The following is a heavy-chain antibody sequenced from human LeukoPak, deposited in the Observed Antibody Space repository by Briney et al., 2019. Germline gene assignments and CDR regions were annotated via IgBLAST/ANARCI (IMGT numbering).Heavy chain of an antibody. CDR2: FDPEDGET. CDR3: AALYDFWSGYYSNWFDP. Sequence: ASVKVSCKVSGYTLTELSMHWVRQAPGKGLEWMGGFDPEDGETIYAQKFRGRVTMTEDTSTDTAYMELSSLRSEDTAVYYCAALYDFWSGYYSNWFDPWGQGTLVTVSS. J-gene: IGHJ5*02. V-gene: IGHV1-24*01. CDR1: GYTLTELS. D-gene: IGHD3-3*01.